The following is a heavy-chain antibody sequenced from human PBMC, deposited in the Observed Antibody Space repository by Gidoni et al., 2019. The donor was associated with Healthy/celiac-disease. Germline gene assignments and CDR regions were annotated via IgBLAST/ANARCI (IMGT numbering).Heavy chain of an antibody. J-gene: IGHJ6*03. CDR2: ISYDGSNK. CDR3: ARDTTRSPHYYYYMDV. Sequence: QLQLVVSGGGVVQPGRSLILSFAASDFPLISFGMHWVRQAPGKGLEGVAVISYDGSNKYYADSVKGRFTISRDNSKNKLYLQMNSLRAEDTAVYYCARDTTRSPHYYYYMDVWGKGTTVTVSS. CDR1: DFPLISFG. D-gene: IGHD1-26*01. V-gene: IGHV3-30*03.